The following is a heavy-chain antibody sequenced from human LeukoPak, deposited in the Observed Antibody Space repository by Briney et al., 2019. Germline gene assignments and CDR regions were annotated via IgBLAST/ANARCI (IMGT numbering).Heavy chain of an antibody. CDR2: ISWNSGSI. Sequence: GGSLRLSCAASGFTFDDYAMHWVRHAPGKGLEWVSGISWNSGSIGYADSVKGRFTISRDNAKNSLYLQMNSLRAEDMALYYCARGYDILTGYFDYWGQGTLVTVSS. D-gene: IGHD3-9*01. CDR3: ARGYDILTGYFDY. CDR1: GFTFDDYA. J-gene: IGHJ4*02. V-gene: IGHV3-9*03.